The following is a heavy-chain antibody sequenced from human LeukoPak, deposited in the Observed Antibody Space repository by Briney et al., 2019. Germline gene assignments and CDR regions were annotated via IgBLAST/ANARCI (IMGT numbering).Heavy chain of an antibody. Sequence: GASVKVSCKASGGIFSSYAISWVRQAPGQGLEWMGGIIPIFGTANYAQKFQGRVTITTDESTSTAYMELSSLRSEDTAVYYCARSSGSRTAFNYYYYYMDVWGKGTTVTVSS. CDR3: ARSSGSRTAFNYYYYYMDV. J-gene: IGHJ6*03. D-gene: IGHD3-10*01. CDR2: IIPIFGTA. V-gene: IGHV1-69*05. CDR1: GGIFSSYA.